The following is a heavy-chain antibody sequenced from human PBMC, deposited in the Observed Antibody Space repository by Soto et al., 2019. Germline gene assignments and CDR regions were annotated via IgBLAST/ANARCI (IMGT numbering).Heavy chain of an antibody. CDR2: IYYTGST. J-gene: IGHJ4*02. V-gene: IGHV4-59*02. CDR3: ARGPGASDYYFDY. CDR1: GGSVSSYW. D-gene: IGHD3-10*01. Sequence: SETLSLTCSVSGGSVSSYWWSWIRQPPGKGLEWIGYIYYTGSTNYSPSLKGRVTISLDASKSQFSLKLTSVTAADTAVYYCARGPGASDYYFDYWSPGTLVTVS.